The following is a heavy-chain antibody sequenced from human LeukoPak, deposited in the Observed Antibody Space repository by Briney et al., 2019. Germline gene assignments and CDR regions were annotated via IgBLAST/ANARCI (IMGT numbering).Heavy chain of an antibody. Sequence: SETLSLTCTVSGGSISSYYWSWIRQPPGKGLEWIGYIYYSGSTNYNPSLMSRVTISVDTSKNHLSLKLTSVTAADTAMYYCVYDSSGYYYNFDYWGQGILVTVSS. CDR2: IYYSGST. J-gene: IGHJ4*02. D-gene: IGHD3-22*01. CDR3: VYDSSGYYYNFDY. V-gene: IGHV4-59*08. CDR1: GGSISSYY.